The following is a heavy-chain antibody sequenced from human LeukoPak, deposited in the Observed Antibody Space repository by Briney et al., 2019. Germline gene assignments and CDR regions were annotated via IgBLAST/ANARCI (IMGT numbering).Heavy chain of an antibody. CDR2: IFYSGST. V-gene: IGHV4-39*07. CDR3: AKGAGPPWFDP. CDR1: GGSISTSNYY. D-gene: IGHD6-19*01. Sequence: KPSETLSLTCTVSGGSISTSNYYWGWIRQPPGKGLEWIGNIFYSGSTYYGPSLKSRLTISIDTSRNQFSMNLNSVTAADTAVYYCAKGAGPPWFDPWGQGTLVTVSS. J-gene: IGHJ5*02.